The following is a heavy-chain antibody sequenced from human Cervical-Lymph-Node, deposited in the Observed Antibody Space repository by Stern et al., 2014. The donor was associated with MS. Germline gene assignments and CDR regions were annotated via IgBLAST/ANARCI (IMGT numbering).Heavy chain of an antibody. CDR2: IYPDDSET. V-gene: IGHV5-51*01. CDR3: ARQFGGATTGPFDS. J-gene: IGHJ4*02. Sequence: EVQLVESGAEVKQPRETLRISCKTSGYGFDTYWIAWVRQVPGKGLEWMGIIYPDDSETTYSPSFQGQVTISADKSISTAYLEWKSLKASATGIYYCARQFGGATTGPFDSWGQGTLVTVSS. D-gene: IGHD1-26*01. CDR1: GYGFDTYW.